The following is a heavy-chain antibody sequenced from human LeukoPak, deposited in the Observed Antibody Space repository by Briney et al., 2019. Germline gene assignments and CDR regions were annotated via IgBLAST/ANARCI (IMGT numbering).Heavy chain of an antibody. CDR1: GFIFDDYA. V-gene: IGHV3-9*01. Sequence: PGGSLRLSCEASGFIFDDYAMHWVRQAPGKGLEWVSGMSSNSENIAYADSVKGRFTISRDNAKNSLYLQMNSLRAEDTAVYYCATFDYYDSSGYSYYFDYWGQGTLVTVSS. CDR3: ATFDYYDSSGYSYYFDY. CDR2: MSSNSENI. D-gene: IGHD3-22*01. J-gene: IGHJ4*02.